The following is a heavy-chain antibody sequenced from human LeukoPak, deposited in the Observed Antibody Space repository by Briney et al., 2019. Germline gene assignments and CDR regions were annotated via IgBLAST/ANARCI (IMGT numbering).Heavy chain of an antibody. CDR3: ARRASRENYFDY. D-gene: IGHD5-24*01. V-gene: IGHV4-34*01. CDR2: INHSGST. J-gene: IGHJ4*02. CDR1: GGSFSGYY. Sequence: SETLSLTCAVYGGSFSGYYWSWIRQPPGKGLEWIGEINHSGSTNYNPSLKSRVTISVDTSTNQFSLKLSSVTATDTAVYSRARRASRENYFDYWGQGILVTVSS.